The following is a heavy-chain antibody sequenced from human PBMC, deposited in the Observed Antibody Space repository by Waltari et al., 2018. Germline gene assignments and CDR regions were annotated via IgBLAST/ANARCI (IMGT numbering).Heavy chain of an antibody. CDR3: ARGRPHSRWYIYKTKDFDAFDI. D-gene: IGHD6-13*01. CDR2: INHSGST. Sequence: QVQLQQWGAGLLKPSETLSLTCAVYGGSFSGYYWSWIRQPPGKGLEWIGEINHSGSTNYNPSLKSRVTISVDTSKNQFSLKLSSVTAADTAVYYCARGRPHSRWYIYKTKDFDAFDIWGQGTMVTVSS. CDR1: GGSFSGYY. V-gene: IGHV4-34*01. J-gene: IGHJ3*02.